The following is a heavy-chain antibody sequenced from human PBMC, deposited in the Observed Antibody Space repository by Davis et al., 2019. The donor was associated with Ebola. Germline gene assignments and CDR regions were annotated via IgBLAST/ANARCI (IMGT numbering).Heavy chain of an antibody. D-gene: IGHD1-26*01. CDR3: ASQWGLPTPFDY. Sequence: PGGSLRLSCAASGFTFSSYAMNWVRQAPGKGLEWVSSISSSSSYIYYADSVKGRFTISRDNAKNSLYLQMNSLRAEDTAVYYCASQWGLPTPFDYWGQGTLVTVSS. J-gene: IGHJ4*02. CDR1: GFTFSSYA. V-gene: IGHV3-21*01. CDR2: ISSSSSYI.